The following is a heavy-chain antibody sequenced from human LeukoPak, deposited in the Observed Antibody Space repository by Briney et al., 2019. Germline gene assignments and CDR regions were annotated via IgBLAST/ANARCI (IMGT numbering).Heavy chain of an antibody. D-gene: IGHD3-3*01. J-gene: IGHJ4*02. Sequence: GGSLRLSCAASGFTFNSYWMSWVRQAPVKGLEWVANIKQDGSEKYYVDSVKGRFTISRDNAKNSLYLQMNSLRAEDTAVYYCARDDPTLFWSGSPFYWGQGTLVTVSS. CDR2: IKQDGSEK. CDR3: ARDDPTLFWSGSPFY. V-gene: IGHV3-7*01. CDR1: GFTFNSYW.